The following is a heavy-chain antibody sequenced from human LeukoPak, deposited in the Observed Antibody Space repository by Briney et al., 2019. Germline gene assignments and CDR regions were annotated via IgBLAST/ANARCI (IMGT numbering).Heavy chain of an antibody. V-gene: IGHV4-34*01. CDR3: ARMLGYGTYYFDY. CDR2: INHSGST. D-gene: IGHD1-1*01. J-gene: IGHJ4*02. CDR1: GGSFSGYY. Sequence: SETLSLTCAVYGGSFSGYYWSWIRQPPGKGLEWIGEINHSGSTNYNPSLKSRVTISVDTSKNQFSLKLSPVTAADTAVYYCARMLGYGTYYFDYWGQGTLVTVSS.